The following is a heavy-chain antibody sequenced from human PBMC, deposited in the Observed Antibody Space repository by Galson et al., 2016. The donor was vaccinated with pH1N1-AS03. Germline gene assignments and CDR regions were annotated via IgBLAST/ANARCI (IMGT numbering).Heavy chain of an antibody. D-gene: IGHD1-20*01. Sequence: SETLSLTCAVSGGSFSGYYWSWVRQPPGRGLEWIGEISHSGSTKYNPSLKSRVAISIPTSKNQFSRTVTSVTAADTAIYYCARGVDNFNVFVFEMWGRGTMVTVSS. CDR2: ISHSGST. CDR3: ARGVDNFNVFVFEM. J-gene: IGHJ3*02. CDR1: GGSFSGYY. V-gene: IGHV4-34*01.